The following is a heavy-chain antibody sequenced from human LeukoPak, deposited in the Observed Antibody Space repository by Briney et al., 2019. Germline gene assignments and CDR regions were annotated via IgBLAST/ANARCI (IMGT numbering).Heavy chain of an antibody. CDR1: GFTFSMYW. Sequence: PGGSLRLSCAASGFTFSMYWMSWVRQAPGKGTEWVANIKEDGSEKHYVDSVKGRFTISRDNAKNSLYLQMSSLRAEDTAVYYCARDSSPDSSGYYYWGQGTLVIVSS. CDR3: ARDSSPDSSGYYY. J-gene: IGHJ4*02. V-gene: IGHV3-7*01. D-gene: IGHD3-22*01. CDR2: IKEDGSEK.